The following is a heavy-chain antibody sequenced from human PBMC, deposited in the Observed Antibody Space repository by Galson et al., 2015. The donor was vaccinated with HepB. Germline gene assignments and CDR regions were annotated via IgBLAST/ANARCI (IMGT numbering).Heavy chain of an antibody. CDR1: GGSVSSGNDY. CDR3: ARSYYDSSGEIDY. J-gene: IGHJ4*02. Sequence: SETLSLTCTVSGGSVSSGNDYWSWIRQPPGKGLEWIGYVYFNGNTNYNPSLKSRVTMSVDTSKNQFSLKMRSVTSADTAVYYCARSYYDSSGEIDYWGQGTLVTVSS. D-gene: IGHD3-22*01. CDR2: VYFNGNT. V-gene: IGHV4-61*01.